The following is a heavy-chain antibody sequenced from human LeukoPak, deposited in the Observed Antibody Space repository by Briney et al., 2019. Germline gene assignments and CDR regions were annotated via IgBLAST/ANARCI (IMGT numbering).Heavy chain of an antibody. CDR3: ARDAVDTANAV. V-gene: IGHV3-11*04. D-gene: IGHD5-18*01. CDR2: ISSSGSTI. Sequence: GGSLRLSCAASGFTFSDYYMSWIRQAPGKGLEWVSYISSSGSTISYADSVKGRFTISRDNAKNTLYLQMNSLRAEDTAVYYCARDAVDTANAVWGQGTTVTVSS. CDR1: GFTFSDYY. J-gene: IGHJ6*02.